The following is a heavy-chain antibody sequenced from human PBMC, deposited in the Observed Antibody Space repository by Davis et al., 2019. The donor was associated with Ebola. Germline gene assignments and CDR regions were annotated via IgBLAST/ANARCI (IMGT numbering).Heavy chain of an antibody. CDR2: MNPNSGNT. Sequence: ASVKVSCKASGYTFTSSDINWVRQATGQGLEWMGWMNPNSGNTGYAQKFQGRVTMTRNTSISTAYMELSSLRSEDTAVYYCARGFGGSPRDYYDGMAVWGQGTTVTVSS. D-gene: IGHD1-26*01. CDR3: ARGFGGSPRDYYDGMAV. J-gene: IGHJ6*02. V-gene: IGHV1-8*01. CDR1: GYTFTSSD.